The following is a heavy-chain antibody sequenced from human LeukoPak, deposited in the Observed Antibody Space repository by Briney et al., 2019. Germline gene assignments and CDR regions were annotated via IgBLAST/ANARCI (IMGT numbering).Heavy chain of an antibody. J-gene: IGHJ4*02. V-gene: IGHV3-7*01. CDR2: IKQDGSDK. Sequence: PGGSLRLSCATSGFIFRSYWMSWVRQAPGKGLEWVANIKQDGSDKYYVDSVKGRFTISRDNAKNSLYLQMNSLGAEDAAVYYCATHDVLTGCPYFDNWGQGTLVTVSS. D-gene: IGHD3-9*01. CDR3: ATHDVLTGCPYFDN. CDR1: GFIFRSYW.